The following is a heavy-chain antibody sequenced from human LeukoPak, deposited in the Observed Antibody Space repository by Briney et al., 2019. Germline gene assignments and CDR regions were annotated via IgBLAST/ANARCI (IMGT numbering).Heavy chain of an antibody. CDR1: GYIFTSCG. CDR3: ALLYYYDSSGYSGFYY. J-gene: IGHJ4*02. D-gene: IGHD3-22*01. V-gene: IGHV1-18*01. Sequence: GASVRVSRKASGYIFTSCGISWVRQAPGQELEWMGWISAYNGNTNYAQKLQGRVTMTTDTSTSTAYMELRSLRSDDTAVYYCALLYYYDSSGYSGFYYWGQGTLVTVSS. CDR2: ISAYNGNT.